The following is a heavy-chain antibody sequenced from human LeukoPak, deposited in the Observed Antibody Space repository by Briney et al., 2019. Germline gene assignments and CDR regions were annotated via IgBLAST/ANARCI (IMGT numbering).Heavy chain of an antibody. CDR2: IYYSGST. CDR1: GGSISSSSYY. CDR3: ARRGLWLTFDY. V-gene: IGHV4-39*01. Sequence: PSETLSLTCTVSGGSISSSSYYWGWIRQPPGKGLECIGSIYYSGSTYYNPSLKSRVTISVDTSKNQFSLKLSSVTAADTAVYYCARRGLWLTFDYWGQGTLVTVSS. D-gene: IGHD5-18*01. J-gene: IGHJ4*02.